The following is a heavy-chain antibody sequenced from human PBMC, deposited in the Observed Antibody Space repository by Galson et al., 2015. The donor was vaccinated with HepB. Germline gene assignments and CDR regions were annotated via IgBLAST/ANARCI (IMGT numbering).Heavy chain of an antibody. J-gene: IGHJ6*02. CDR1: GFTFSSYW. V-gene: IGHV3-7*03. CDR3: ARRISLVRGIITKPDYYYGMDV. CDR2: INQDGSSK. Sequence: SLRLSCAASGFTFSSYWMNWVRQAPGKGLERVAHINQDGSSKYYVDSVKGRFTISRDNAKDSVYLQLDSLRAEDTAVYYCARRISLVRGIITKPDYYYGMDVWGQGTTVTVAS. D-gene: IGHD3-10*01.